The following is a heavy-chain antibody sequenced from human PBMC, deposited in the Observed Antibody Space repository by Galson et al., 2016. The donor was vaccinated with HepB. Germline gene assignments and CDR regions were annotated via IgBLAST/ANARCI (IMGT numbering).Heavy chain of an antibody. CDR2: ISSSSSNI. CDR3: ARNRFLDY. J-gene: IGHJ4*02. Sequence: SLRLSCAASGFTFSSYNMNWVRQAPGKGLEWVANISSSSSNIYYADSVKGRFTISRDNAKNSLFLQMNTLRAEDTAVYYCARNRFLDYWGQGTLVTVSS. D-gene: IGHD1/OR15-1a*01. CDR1: GFTFSSYN. V-gene: IGHV3-48*01.